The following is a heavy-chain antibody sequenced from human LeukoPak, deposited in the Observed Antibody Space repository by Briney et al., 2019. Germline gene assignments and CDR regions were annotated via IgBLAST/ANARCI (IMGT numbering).Heavy chain of an antibody. D-gene: IGHD1-1*01. V-gene: IGHV3-74*01. Sequence: GGSLRLSCAASGFTFSSYWMHWVRQAPGKGLVWVSRINSDGSSTSYADSVKGRFTISRDNAKNTLYLQMNSLRAEDTAVYYCARDAARYNWNDVFNWFDPWGQGTLVTVSS. CDR1: GFTFSSYW. CDR2: INSDGSST. J-gene: IGHJ5*02. CDR3: ARDAARYNWNDVFNWFDP.